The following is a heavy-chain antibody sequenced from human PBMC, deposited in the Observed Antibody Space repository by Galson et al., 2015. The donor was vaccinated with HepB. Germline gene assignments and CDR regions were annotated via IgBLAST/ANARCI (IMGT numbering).Heavy chain of an antibody. CDR3: AKGAGSGSYYTFDY. D-gene: IGHD3-10*01. J-gene: IGHJ4*02. CDR2: IKTDGSAK. CDR1: GFTYSNYW. V-gene: IGHV3-7*03. Sequence: SLRLSCAVSGFTYSNYWMSWVRQAPGKGLEWVANIKTDGSAKYYVDSVKGRFTISRGNSKNTLYLQMNSLRAEDTAVYYCAKGAGSGSYYTFDYWGQGTLVTVSS.